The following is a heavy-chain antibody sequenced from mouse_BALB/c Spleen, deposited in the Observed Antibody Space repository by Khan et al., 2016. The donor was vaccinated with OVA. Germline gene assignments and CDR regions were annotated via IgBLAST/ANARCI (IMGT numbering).Heavy chain of an antibody. CDR3: ARSSSYYFGSSDAMDY. Sequence: QVQLKQSGPELVKPGASVKMSCKASGYTFTDYVITWVKQRTGQGLEWIGEIYPGSGSTYYNEKFKGKATLTADKSSNTAYMQLSSLTSEDSAVYFCARSSSYYFGSSDAMDYWGQGTSVTVSS. J-gene: IGHJ4*01. CDR1: GYTFTDYV. CDR2: IYPGSGST. V-gene: IGHV1-77*01. D-gene: IGHD1-1*01.